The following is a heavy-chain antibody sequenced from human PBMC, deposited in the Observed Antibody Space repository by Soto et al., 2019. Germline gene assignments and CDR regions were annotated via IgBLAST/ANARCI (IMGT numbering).Heavy chain of an antibody. V-gene: IGHV4-30-2*01. CDR1: GGSITRGYPYS. D-gene: IGHD3-10*01. CDR2: ISHTGST. J-gene: IGHJ5*02. Sequence: AFETLSLNCGVSGGSITRGYPYSWRLVRQPPGKGLEWIGSISHTGSTSYNPSLKSRLTMSVDKSKNQFSLRLSSVTAADMAVYYCARAVAPYFGTWFDPWGQGILVTVSS. CDR3: ARAVAPYFGTWFDP.